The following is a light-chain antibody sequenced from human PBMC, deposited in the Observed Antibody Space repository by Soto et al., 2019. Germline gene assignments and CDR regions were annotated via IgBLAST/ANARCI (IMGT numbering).Light chain of an antibody. CDR3: CSYGGSRAV. V-gene: IGLV2-23*02. CDR1: SSDVGSHNL. Sequence: QSALTQPASVSGSPGQSITISCTGTSSDVGSHNLVSWYQQHPGQAPKLMIYEVSKRPLGVSARSSASKSGNTASLTSSGLHAEDDADYYCCSYGGSRAVFGGGTQLTVL. CDR2: EVS. J-gene: IGLJ7*01.